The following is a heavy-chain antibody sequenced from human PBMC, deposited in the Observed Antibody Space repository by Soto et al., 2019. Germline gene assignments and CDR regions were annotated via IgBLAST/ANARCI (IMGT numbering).Heavy chain of an antibody. J-gene: IGHJ6*02. CDR1: GFTFSSYA. D-gene: IGHD6-13*01. Sequence: GGSLRLSCAASGFTFSSYAMHWVRQAPGKGLEWVAVISYDGSNKYYADSVKGRFTISRDNSKNTLYLQMNSLRAEDTAVYYCARVLGGSSSRNYYYGMDVWGQGTTVTVSS. V-gene: IGHV3-30-3*01. CDR3: ARVLGGSSSRNYYYGMDV. CDR2: ISYDGSNK.